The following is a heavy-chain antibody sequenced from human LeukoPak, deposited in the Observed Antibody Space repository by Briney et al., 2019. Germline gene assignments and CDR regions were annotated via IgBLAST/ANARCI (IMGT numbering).Heavy chain of an antibody. CDR3: AKDAGYYDILTGLFDY. Sequence: GGSLRLSCAASGFTFDDYTMHWVRQAPGKGLEWVSLISWDGGSTYYADSVKGRFTISRDNSKNSLYLQMNSLRTEDTALYYCAKDAGYYDILTGLFDYWGQGTLVTVSS. CDR1: GFTFDDYT. D-gene: IGHD3-9*01. J-gene: IGHJ4*02. V-gene: IGHV3-43*01. CDR2: ISWDGGST.